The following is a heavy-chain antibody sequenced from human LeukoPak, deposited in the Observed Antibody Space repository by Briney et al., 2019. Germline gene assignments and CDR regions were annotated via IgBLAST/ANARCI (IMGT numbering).Heavy chain of an antibody. Sequence: GGSLRLSCAASGFTFDDYAMHWVRQAPGKGLEWVSGISWNSGSIGYADSVKGRFTISRDNAKNSLYLQMNSLRAEDTALYYCAKMMAGTLDYWGQGTLVTVSS. D-gene: IGHD1-7*01. J-gene: IGHJ4*02. CDR1: GFTFDDYA. V-gene: IGHV3-9*01. CDR2: ISWNSGSI. CDR3: AKMMAGTLDY.